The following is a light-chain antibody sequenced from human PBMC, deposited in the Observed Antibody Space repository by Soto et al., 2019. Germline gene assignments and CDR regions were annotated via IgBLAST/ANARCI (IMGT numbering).Light chain of an antibody. CDR3: RQSYSTPYT. J-gene: IGKJ2*01. V-gene: IGKV1-39*01. CDR2: AAS. Sequence: DIQMTQSPSSLSASVGDRVTITCRASQSISSYLNWYQQKPGKAPKLLIYAASSLQSGVLSRFSGSGSGTDFTLTSSSLQPEDFATYYCRQSYSTPYTFGQGTKLEIK. CDR1: QSISSY.